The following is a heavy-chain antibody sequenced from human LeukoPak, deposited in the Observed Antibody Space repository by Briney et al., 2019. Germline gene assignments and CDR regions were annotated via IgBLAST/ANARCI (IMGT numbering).Heavy chain of an antibody. D-gene: IGHD6-13*01. Sequence: GSLRLSCAASGFTFSSYWMSCVRQAPGKGLEWVANIKQDGSEKYYVDSVKGRFTISRDNAKNSLYLQMNSLRAEDTAVYYCARCIAAAAQDYWGQGTLVTVSS. V-gene: IGHV3-7*01. CDR2: IKQDGSEK. CDR3: ARCIAAAAQDY. CDR1: GFTFSSYW. J-gene: IGHJ4*02.